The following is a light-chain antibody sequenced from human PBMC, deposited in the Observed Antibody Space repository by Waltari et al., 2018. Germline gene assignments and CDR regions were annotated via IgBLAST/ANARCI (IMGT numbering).Light chain of an antibody. CDR1: RDHTYYA. J-gene: IGLJ2*01. CDR2: IDRDGAH. V-gene: IGLV4-69*01. Sequence: QPALTQSPSPSASLGASVKLTCTLSRDHTYYAIAWHHQQPQKGPRFVMKIDRDGAHTRGDGIPARFSGSASGADRFLTISRLQLEDEGDYYCQTWGTGIVFGGGTKLTVL. CDR3: QTWGTGIV.